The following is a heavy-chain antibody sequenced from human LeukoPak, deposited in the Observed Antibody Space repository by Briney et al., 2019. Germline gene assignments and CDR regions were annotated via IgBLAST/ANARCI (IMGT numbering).Heavy chain of an antibody. V-gene: IGHV4-39*01. CDR2: IYFSGST. Sequence: ETLSLTCTVSGGSISSSSYYWGWIRQPPGKGLEWIGSIYFSGSTFYNPSLKSRVTISVDTSKNQFSLKLSSVTAADTAVYYCARNGDYFGRWFDPWGQGTLVTVSS. CDR1: GGSISSSSYY. J-gene: IGHJ5*02. D-gene: IGHD4-17*01. CDR3: ARNGDYFGRWFDP.